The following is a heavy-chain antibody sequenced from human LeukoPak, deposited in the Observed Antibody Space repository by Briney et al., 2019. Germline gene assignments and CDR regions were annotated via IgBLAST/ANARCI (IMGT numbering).Heavy chain of an antibody. CDR2: ISSSSSTI. Sequence: GGSLRLSCAASGFTFSSYSMIWVRQAPGKGLEWVSYISSSSSTIYYADSVKGRFTISRDNAKNSLYLQMNSLRAEDTAVYYCAKDRASGTPYYFDYWGQGTLVTVSS. V-gene: IGHV3-48*01. CDR3: AKDRASGTPYYFDY. D-gene: IGHD6-13*01. CDR1: GFTFSSYS. J-gene: IGHJ4*02.